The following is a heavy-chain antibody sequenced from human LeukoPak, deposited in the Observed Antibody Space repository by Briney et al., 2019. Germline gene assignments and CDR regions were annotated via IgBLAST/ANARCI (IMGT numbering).Heavy chain of an antibody. V-gene: IGHV3-66*01. Sequence: GGSLRLSCAASGFTVSSNYMTWVRQAPGKGLEWVSVIYSGGSTYYADSVKGRFIISRDNSKNTLYLQMNSLRAEDTAVYYCTSGYSGSYLDFDCWGQGTLVTVSS. CDR2: IYSGGST. CDR1: GFTVSSNY. D-gene: IGHD1-26*01. CDR3: TSGYSGSYLDFDC. J-gene: IGHJ4*02.